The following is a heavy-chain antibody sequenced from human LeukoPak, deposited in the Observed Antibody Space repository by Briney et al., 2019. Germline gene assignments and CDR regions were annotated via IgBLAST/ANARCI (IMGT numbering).Heavy chain of an antibody. D-gene: IGHD1-26*01. CDR3: ARHGRTKSSPLGY. V-gene: IGHV4-59*08. J-gene: IGHJ4*02. CDR2: IYYSGST. Sequence: SETLSLTCTVSGGSISSYCWSWIRQPPGKGLEWIGYIYYSGSTNCNPSLKSRVTISVDTSKNQFSLKLSSVTAADTAVYYCARHGRTKSSPLGYWGQGTLVTVSS. CDR1: GGSISSYC.